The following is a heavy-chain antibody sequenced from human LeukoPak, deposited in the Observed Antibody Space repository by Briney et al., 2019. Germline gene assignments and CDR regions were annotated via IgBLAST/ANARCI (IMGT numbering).Heavy chain of an antibody. V-gene: IGHV1-69*04. CDR2: IIPILGIA. J-gene: IGHJ4*02. CDR3: ARDAGYYGDYGRLTYYFDY. D-gene: IGHD4-17*01. CDR1: GGTFSSYA. Sequence: SVKVSCKASGGTFSSYAISWVRQAPGQGLEWMGRIIPILGIANYAQKSRGRVTITADKSTSTAYMELSSLRSEDTAVYYCARDAGYYGDYGRLTYYFDYWGQGTLVTVSS.